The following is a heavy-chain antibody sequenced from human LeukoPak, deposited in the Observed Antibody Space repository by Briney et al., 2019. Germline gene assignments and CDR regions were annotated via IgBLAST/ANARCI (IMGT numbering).Heavy chain of an antibody. Sequence: GGSLRLSCAASGLVFSNCGMHWVRQAPGKGLEWVAVISYDGSNKYYAASVKGRLPISRDNSKNTLYLQMSSLRAEDTAVYYCAKDHLHIFGSGSYIAFWRQGTLVTVSS. CDR2: ISYDGSNK. V-gene: IGHV3-30*18. CDR3: AKDHLHIFGSGSYIAF. CDR1: GLVFSNCG. J-gene: IGHJ4*02. D-gene: IGHD3-10*01.